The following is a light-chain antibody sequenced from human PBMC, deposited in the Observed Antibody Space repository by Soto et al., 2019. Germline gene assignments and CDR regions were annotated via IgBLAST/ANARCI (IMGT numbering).Light chain of an antibody. J-gene: IGLJ2*01. CDR3: SSYTSSSTLVV. Sequence: QSALTQPASVSGPPGQSITISCTGTSSDVGGYSFVSWYQQHPGKAPKLMIYDVSNRPSGVSNRFSGSKSGNTASLTISGLQAEDEADYYCSSYTSSSTLVVFGGGTKLTVL. V-gene: IGLV2-14*01. CDR1: SSDVGGYSF. CDR2: DVS.